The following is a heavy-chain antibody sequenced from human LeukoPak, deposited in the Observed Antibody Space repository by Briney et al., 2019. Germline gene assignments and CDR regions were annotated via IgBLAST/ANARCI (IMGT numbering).Heavy chain of an antibody. CDR2: IIPIFGTA. D-gene: IGHD3-10*01. CDR3: ARDIKFSGSYFWFDP. J-gene: IGHJ5*02. V-gene: IGHV1-69*13. CDR1: GYTFTSYG. Sequence: SVKVSCKASGYTFTSYGISWVRQAPGQGLEWMGGIIPIFGTANYAQKFQGRVTITADESTSTAYMELSSLRSEDTAVYYCARDIKFSGSYFWFDPWGQGTLVTVSS.